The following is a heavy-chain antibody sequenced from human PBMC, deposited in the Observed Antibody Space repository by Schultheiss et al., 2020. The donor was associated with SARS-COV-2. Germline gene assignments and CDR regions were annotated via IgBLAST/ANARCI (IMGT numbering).Heavy chain of an antibody. V-gene: IGHV1-2*06. CDR2: INPNSGGT. D-gene: IGHD3-10*01. CDR1: GYTFTSYD. CDR3: ARTVSGDY. Sequence: ASVKVSCKASGYTFTSYDINWVRQATGQGLEWMGRINPNSGGTNYAQKFQGRVTMTRDTSISTAYMDLISLRSEDTAVYYCARTVSGDYWGQGTLVTVSS. J-gene: IGHJ4*02.